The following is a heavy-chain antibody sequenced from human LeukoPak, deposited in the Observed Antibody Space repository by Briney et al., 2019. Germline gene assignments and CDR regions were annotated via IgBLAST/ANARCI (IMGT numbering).Heavy chain of an antibody. D-gene: IGHD6-13*01. V-gene: IGHV4-4*02. CDR3: ARFSRLRGIEAAGTSKTRGFDY. CDR2: INHSGIT. J-gene: IGHJ4*02. Sequence: PSGTLSLTCAVSGGSISSSNWWSWVRQPPGKGLEWIGEINHSGITNYNPSLKSRVTISVDTSKDQFSLKLSSLTAADTAVYYCARFSRLRGIEAAGTSKTRGFDYWGQGTLVTVSS. CDR1: GGSISSSNW.